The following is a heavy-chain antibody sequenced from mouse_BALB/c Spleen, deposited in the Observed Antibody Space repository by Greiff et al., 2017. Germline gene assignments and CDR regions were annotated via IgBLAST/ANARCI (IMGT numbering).Heavy chain of an antibody. CDR1: GFNSKDYY. CDR2: IDPENGNT. CDR3: AITTDYFDY. V-gene: IGHV14-1*02. J-gene: IGHJ2*01. Sequence: DVKLVESGAELVRPGALVKLSCKASGFNSKDYYMHWVKQRPEQGLEWIGWIDPENGNTIYDPKFQGKASITADTSSNTAYLQLSSLTSEDTAVYYCAITTDYFDYWGQGTTLTVSS. D-gene: IGHD1-2*01.